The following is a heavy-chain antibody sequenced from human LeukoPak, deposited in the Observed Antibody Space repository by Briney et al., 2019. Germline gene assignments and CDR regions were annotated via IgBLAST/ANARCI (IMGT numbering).Heavy chain of an antibody. D-gene: IGHD3-10*01. V-gene: IGHV1-2*02. CDR3: ARGRFGELLGGYNWFDP. J-gene: IGHJ5*02. CDR2: INPNSGGT. Sequence: VASVKVSCKASGYTFTGYYMHWVRQAPGQGLEWMGWINPNSGGTNYAQKFQGRVTMTRDTSISTAYMELSSLRSEDTAVYYCARGRFGELLGGYNWFDPWGQGTLVTVSS. CDR1: GYTFTGYY.